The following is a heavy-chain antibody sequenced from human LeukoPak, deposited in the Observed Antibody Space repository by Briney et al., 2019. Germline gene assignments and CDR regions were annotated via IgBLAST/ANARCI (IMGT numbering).Heavy chain of an antibody. CDR1: GYTFTSYG. CDR3: ARVQLKPQWLRESWGLDY. D-gene: IGHD5-12*01. V-gene: IGHV1-18*04. CDR2: ISAYNGNT. J-gene: IGHJ4*02. Sequence: ASVKVSCKASGYTFTSYGISWVRQAPGQGLEWMGWISAYNGNTNYAQKLQGRVTMTTDISTSTAYMELRSLRSDDTAVYYCARVQLKPQWLRESWGLDYWGQGTLVTVSS.